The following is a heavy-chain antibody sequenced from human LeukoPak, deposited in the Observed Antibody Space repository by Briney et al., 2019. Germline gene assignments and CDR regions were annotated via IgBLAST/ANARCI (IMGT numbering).Heavy chain of an antibody. V-gene: IGHV4-59*01. J-gene: IGHJ6*03. D-gene: IGHD2/OR15-2a*01. CDR1: GGSISSYY. Sequence: SEPLSLTCTVSGGSISSYYWSWIRQPPGKGLEWIGYIYYSGSPNYNPSLKCRVTISVETSKNQFSLKLSSVTAADTAVYYCARGLSRNYYYYMDVWGKGTTVTVSS. CDR3: ARGLSRNYYYYMDV. CDR2: IYYSGSP.